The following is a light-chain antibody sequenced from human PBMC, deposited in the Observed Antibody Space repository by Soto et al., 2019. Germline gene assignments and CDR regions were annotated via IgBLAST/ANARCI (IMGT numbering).Light chain of an antibody. Sequence: IQLTQSPSSLSASVGDRVTITCRASQAIANYLAWYQQKPGRPPRLLIYASSTLQSGVPSRFSGSGSGTTFTLTISSLLPEDFATYYCQHLNTYPLLFTFGPGTKLDL. CDR2: ASS. J-gene: IGKJ3*01. CDR1: QAIANY. CDR3: QHLNTYPLLFT. V-gene: IGKV1-9*01.